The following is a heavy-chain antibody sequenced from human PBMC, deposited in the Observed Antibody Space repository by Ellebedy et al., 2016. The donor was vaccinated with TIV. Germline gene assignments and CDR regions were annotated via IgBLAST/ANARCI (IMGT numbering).Heavy chain of an antibody. D-gene: IGHD4-17*01. CDR1: GYSFTSYW. CDR3: ARQAPARDYGDYVGY. V-gene: IGHV5-51*01. Sequence: GESLKISXKGSGYSFTSYWIGWVRQMPGKGLEWMGIIYPGDSDTRYSPSFQGQVTISADKSISTAYLQWSSLKASDTAMYYCARQAPARDYGDYVGYWGQGTLVTVSS. CDR2: IYPGDSDT. J-gene: IGHJ4*02.